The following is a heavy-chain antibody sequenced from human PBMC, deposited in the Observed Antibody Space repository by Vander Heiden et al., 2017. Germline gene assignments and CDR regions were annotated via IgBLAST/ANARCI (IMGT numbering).Heavy chain of an antibody. D-gene: IGHD1-26*01. V-gene: IGHV3-13*01. CDR3: ARGNLGATIIYFDY. J-gene: IGHJ4*02. CDR1: GFTFSSYD. CDR2: IGTAGDT. Sequence: EVQLVESGGGLVQPGGSLRLSCAASGFTFSSYDMHWVRQATGKGLEWVSAIGTAGDTYYPGSVKGRFTISRENAKNSLYLQMNSLRAGDTAVYYCARGNLGATIIYFDYWGQGTLVTVSS.